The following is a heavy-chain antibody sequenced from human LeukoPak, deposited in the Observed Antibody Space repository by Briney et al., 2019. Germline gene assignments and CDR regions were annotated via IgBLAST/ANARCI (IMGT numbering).Heavy chain of an antibody. CDR3: ARGAYSSSWYGAIYYYYYMDV. J-gene: IGHJ6*03. CDR1: GGSISSSSYY. Sequence: SETLSLTCTVSGGSISSSSYYWGWIRQPPGKGLEWIGSIYYSGSTYYNPSLKSRVTISVDTSKNQFSLKLSSVTPEDTAVYYCARGAYSSSWYGAIYYYYYMDVWGKGTTVTVSS. D-gene: IGHD6-13*01. V-gene: IGHV4-39*07. CDR2: IYYSGST.